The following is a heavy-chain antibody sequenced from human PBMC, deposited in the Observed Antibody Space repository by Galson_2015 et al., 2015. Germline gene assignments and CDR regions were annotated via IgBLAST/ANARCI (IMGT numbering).Heavy chain of an antibody. CDR1: GYTFTDYA. Sequence: SVKVSCKASGYTFTDYAMNWVRQAPGQGLEWVGWISTDTGNPTYAHGFTGRFVFSVDTSVSTAYLQVTSLKAEDTAVYYCAREKQSLTFDYWGQGTLVTVSS. CDR2: ISTDTGNP. D-gene: IGHD1-20*01. CDR3: AREKQSLTFDY. V-gene: IGHV7-4-1*02. J-gene: IGHJ4*02.